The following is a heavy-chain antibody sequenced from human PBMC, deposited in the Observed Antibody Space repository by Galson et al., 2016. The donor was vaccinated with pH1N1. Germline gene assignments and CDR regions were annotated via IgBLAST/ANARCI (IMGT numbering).Heavy chain of an antibody. J-gene: IGHJ5*02. CDR3: ARIRYGDYVGWVDP. CDR2: IDWDDNR. CDR1: GFSLSTSGMC. V-gene: IGHV2-70*01. D-gene: IGHD4-17*01. Sequence: PALVKPTQTLTLTCTFSGFSLSTSGMCVTWIRQPPGKALEWLAVIDWDDNRYYSTSLKTRLTISKDTSKNQVVLTMTNMDPLDTATYYCARIRYGDYVGWVDPWGQGTLVTVSS.